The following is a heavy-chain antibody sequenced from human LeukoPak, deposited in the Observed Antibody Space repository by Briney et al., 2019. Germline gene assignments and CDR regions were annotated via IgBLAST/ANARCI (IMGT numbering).Heavy chain of an antibody. J-gene: IGHJ1*01. CDR2: IYPGDSDT. D-gene: IGHD3-10*01. Sequence: GESLKISCKGSEYSFTNYWIGWVRQMPGKGLEWMGIIYPGDSDTRYSPSFQGQVTISADKSISTAYLQWSSLKASDTAMYFCATYAGSYSKYFQHWGQCTLVTVSS. V-gene: IGHV5-51*01. CDR3: ATYAGSYSKYFQH. CDR1: EYSFTNYW.